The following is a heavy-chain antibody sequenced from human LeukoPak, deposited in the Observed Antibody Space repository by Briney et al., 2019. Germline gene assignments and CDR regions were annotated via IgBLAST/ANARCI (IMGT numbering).Heavy chain of an antibody. Sequence: ASVKVSCKASGYTLTTYYMNWLRQAPGQGLEWMGIINPSGGSKSYAQKFQGRVTTTMDTSTSRVYMQLSSLRSEDTAVYYCARDIPTNYDSSGNHNLYFDFWGRGTLVTVSS. CDR1: GYTLTTYY. CDR2: INPSGGSK. CDR3: ARDIPTNYDSSGNHNLYFDF. J-gene: IGHJ2*01. V-gene: IGHV1-46*01. D-gene: IGHD3-22*01.